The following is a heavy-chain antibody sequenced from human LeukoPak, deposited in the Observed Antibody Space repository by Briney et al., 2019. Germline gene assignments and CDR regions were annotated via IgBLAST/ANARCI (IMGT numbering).Heavy chain of an antibody. CDR1: GGSISSYY. V-gene: IGHV4-59*01. D-gene: IGHD5-18*01. J-gene: IGHJ4*02. CDR2: IYYSGST. CDR3: ARSYGYKMGGFDY. Sequence: SETPSLTCTVPGGSISSYYWSWIWPRPRKRPGRFGYIYYSGSTNYNTSLKSRVTISVDTSKNQFSLKLSSVTAADTAVYYCARSYGYKMGGFDYWGQGTLVTVSS.